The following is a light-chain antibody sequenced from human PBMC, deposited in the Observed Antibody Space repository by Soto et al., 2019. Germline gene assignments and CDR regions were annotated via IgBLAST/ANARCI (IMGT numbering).Light chain of an antibody. CDR2: EVS. CDR1: SSDVGGYNY. V-gene: IGLV2-14*01. Sequence: QSALTQPASVSGSPGQSITISCTGTSSDVGGYNYVSWYQQHPGKAPKLMIYEVSNRPSGVSNRFSGSKSGNTASLSISGLQAEDEADYYCSSYTTSSTYVFGIGT. J-gene: IGLJ1*01. CDR3: SSYTTSSTYV.